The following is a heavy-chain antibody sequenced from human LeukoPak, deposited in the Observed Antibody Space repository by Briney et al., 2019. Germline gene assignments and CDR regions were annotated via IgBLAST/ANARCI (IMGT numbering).Heavy chain of an antibody. CDR3: ARQEWLGSLNWFDP. J-gene: IGHJ5*02. V-gene: IGHV4-59*01. CDR2: IYYSGST. Sequence: PSETLSLTCTVSGGSMSNYYWSWIRQPAGKGLEWIGYIYYSGSTNYNPSLKSRVTISVDTSKNQFSLKLSSVTAADTAVYYCARQEWLGSLNWFDPWGQGTLVTVSS. D-gene: IGHD6-19*01. CDR1: GGSMSNYY.